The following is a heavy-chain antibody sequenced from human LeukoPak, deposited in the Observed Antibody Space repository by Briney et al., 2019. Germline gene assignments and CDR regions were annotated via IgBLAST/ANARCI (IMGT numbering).Heavy chain of an antibody. D-gene: IGHD4-17*01. J-gene: IGHJ4*02. CDR1: GFIFSVYT. V-gene: IGHV3-48*02. CDR2: ISSSGSDV. Sequence: GGSLRLSCAASGFIFSVYTIHWVRQAPGKGLEWISYISSSGSDVYYIDSVKGRFTISRDNAKSSLFLQMDSLRHEDTAIYYCARDFRAYGDYLDYWGQGTLVTVSS. CDR3: ARDFRAYGDYLDY.